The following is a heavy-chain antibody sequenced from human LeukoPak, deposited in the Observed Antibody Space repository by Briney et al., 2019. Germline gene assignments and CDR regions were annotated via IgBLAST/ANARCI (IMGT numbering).Heavy chain of an antibody. CDR1: ADSITSYY. V-gene: IGHV4-59*08. J-gene: IGHJ4*02. D-gene: IGHD3-22*01. Sequence: SETLSLTCTVSADSITSYYWNWIRQPPEKGLEWIGYIHYSGSTVYNPSLRSRITMSMDTPKNQFSLNLSSVTAADTAVYYCVRGLDRSTWPDSWGQGALVTVSS. CDR3: VRGLDRSTWPDS. CDR2: IHYSGST.